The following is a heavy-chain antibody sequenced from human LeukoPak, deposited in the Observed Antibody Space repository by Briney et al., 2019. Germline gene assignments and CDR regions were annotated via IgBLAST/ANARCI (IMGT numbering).Heavy chain of an antibody. CDR3: AKDLARITGTTWDY. Sequence: TGGSLRLSCAASGFTFSSYAMSWVRQAPGKGLEWVSAISGSGGSTYYADSVKGRFTISRDNSKNTLYLQMNSLRAEDTAVYYCAKDLARITGTTWDYWGQGTLVTVSS. CDR2: ISGSGGST. CDR1: GFTFSSYA. J-gene: IGHJ4*02. V-gene: IGHV3-23*01. D-gene: IGHD1-7*01.